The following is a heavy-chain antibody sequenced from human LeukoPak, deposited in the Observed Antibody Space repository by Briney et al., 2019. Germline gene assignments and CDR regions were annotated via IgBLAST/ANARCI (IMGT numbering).Heavy chain of an antibody. CDR1: GFTFDDYG. D-gene: IGHD6-19*01. J-gene: IGHJ3*02. V-gene: IGHV3-9*01. CDR3: AKAPSGRTARRAFDI. CDR2: ISWNSGSI. Sequence: PGGSLRLSCAASGFTFDDYGMSWVRQAPGKGLEWVSGISWNSGSIGYADSVKGRFTISRDNAKNSLYLQMNSLRAEDTALYYCAKAPSGRTARRAFDIWGQGTMVTVSS.